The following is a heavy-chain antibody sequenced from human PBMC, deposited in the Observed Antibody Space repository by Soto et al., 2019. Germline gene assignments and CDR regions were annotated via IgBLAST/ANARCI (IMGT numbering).Heavy chain of an antibody. J-gene: IGHJ6*02. CDR3: ARGPGRPPLRYYGTDV. Sequence: PGGSLRLSCAASGFIFNRYGMHWVRQVPGKGLEWVADIWYDGSNKYYADSVKGRFTISRDNSKNTLYLQMNSLRAEDTAVYYCARGPGRPPLRYYGTDVSGPGTKVTVSS. V-gene: IGHV3-33*01. CDR2: IWYDGSNK. CDR1: GFIFNRYG.